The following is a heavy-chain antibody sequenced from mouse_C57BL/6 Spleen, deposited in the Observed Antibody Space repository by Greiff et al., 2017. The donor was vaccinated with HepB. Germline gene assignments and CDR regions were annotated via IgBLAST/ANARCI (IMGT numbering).Heavy chain of an antibody. Sequence: VKLQQPGAELVKPGASVKLSCKASGYTFTSYWMHWVKQRPGQGLEWIGMIHPNSGSTNYNEKFKSKATLTVDKSSSTAYMQLSSLTSEDSAVYYCAREGGNPSYFDYWGQGTTLTVSS. CDR3: AREGGNPSYFDY. V-gene: IGHV1-64*01. D-gene: IGHD2-1*01. CDR1: GYTFTSYW. J-gene: IGHJ2*01. CDR2: IHPNSGST.